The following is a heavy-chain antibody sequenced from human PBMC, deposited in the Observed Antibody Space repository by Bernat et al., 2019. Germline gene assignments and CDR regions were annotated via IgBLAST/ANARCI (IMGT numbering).Heavy chain of an antibody. Sequence: QVQLVESGGGVVQPGGSLRLSCAASGFTFSSYGMHWVRQAPGEGLEWVAVIWYDESNKYYADSVKGRFTISRDNSKNTLYLEMNSLRAEDTAVYYCARGYSSSSGVFDIWGQGTVVTVSS. CDR1: GFTFSSYG. V-gene: IGHV3-33*01. CDR3: ARGYSSSSGVFDI. CDR2: IWYDESNK. J-gene: IGHJ3*02. D-gene: IGHD6-6*01.